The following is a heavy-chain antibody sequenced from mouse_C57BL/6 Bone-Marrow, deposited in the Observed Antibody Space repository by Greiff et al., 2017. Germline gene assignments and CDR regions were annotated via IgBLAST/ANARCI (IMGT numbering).Heavy chain of an antibody. J-gene: IGHJ3*01. CDR2: INPNNGGT. Sequence: EVQLQQSGPELVKPGASVKISCKASGYTFTDYYMNWVKQSHGKSLEWIGDINPNNGGTSYNQKFKGKATLTVDKSSSTAYMELRSLTSEDSAVYYCARPYGNYVAWFAYWGQGTLVTVSA. CDR3: ARPYGNYVAWFAY. CDR1: GYTFTDYY. V-gene: IGHV1-26*01. D-gene: IGHD2-1*01.